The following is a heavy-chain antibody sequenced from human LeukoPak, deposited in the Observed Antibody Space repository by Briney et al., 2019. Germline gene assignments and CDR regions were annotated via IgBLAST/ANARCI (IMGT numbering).Heavy chain of an antibody. CDR3: ARDGDYCSGGSCYYYYYMDV. CDR2: ISYDGSNK. CDR1: GFTFSSYA. V-gene: IGHV3-30*04. D-gene: IGHD2-15*01. Sequence: GGSLRLSCAASGFTFSSYAMHWVRQAPGKGLEWVAVISYDGSNKYYADSVKGRFTISRDNSKNTLYLQMNSLRAEDTAVYYCARDGDYCSGGSCYYYYYMDVWGKGTTVTVSS. J-gene: IGHJ6*03.